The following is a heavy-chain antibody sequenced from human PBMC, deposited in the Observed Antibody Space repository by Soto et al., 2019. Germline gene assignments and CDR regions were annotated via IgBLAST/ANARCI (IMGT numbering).Heavy chain of an antibody. CDR1: GFSLSNARMG. J-gene: IGHJ4*02. D-gene: IGHD3-10*01. Sequence: QVTLKESGPVLVKPTETLTLTCTVSGFSLSNARMGVSWIRQPPGKALEWLAHIFSNDEKSYSTSLKSRLTTAKDTSKSQVVLTMTNTDPVDTATYYCARMYGSGRDEPFDYWGQGTLVTVSS. CDR2: IFSNDEK. CDR3: ARMYGSGRDEPFDY. V-gene: IGHV2-26*01.